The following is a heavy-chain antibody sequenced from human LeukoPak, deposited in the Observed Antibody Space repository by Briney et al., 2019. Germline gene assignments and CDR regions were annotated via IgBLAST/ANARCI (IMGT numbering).Heavy chain of an antibody. CDR1: GFTFSSYW. J-gene: IGHJ4*02. V-gene: IGHV3-7*03. CDR2: IKQDGSEK. D-gene: IGHD5-12*01. CDR3: ARWFLRGYDYFLFDY. Sequence: GGSLRLSCAASGFTFSSYWMSWVRQAPGKGLEWVANIKQDGSEKYYVDSVKGRFTISRDNAKNSLYLQMNSLRAEDTAVYYCARWFLRGYDYFLFDYWGQGTLVTDSS.